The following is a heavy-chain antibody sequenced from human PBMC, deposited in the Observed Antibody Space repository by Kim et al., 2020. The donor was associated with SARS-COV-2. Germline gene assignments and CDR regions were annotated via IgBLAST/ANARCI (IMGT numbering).Heavy chain of an antibody. CDR2: INHSGST. CDR3: ARGNRPWLVRGAYYYYMDV. V-gene: IGHV4-34*01. Sequence: SETLSLTCAVYGGSFSGYYWSWIRQPPGKGLEWIGEINHSGSTNYNPSLKSRVTISVDTSKNQFSLKLSSVTAADTAVYYCARGNRPWLVRGAYYYYMDVWGKGTTVTVSS. CDR1: GGSFSGYY. J-gene: IGHJ6*03. D-gene: IGHD6-19*01.